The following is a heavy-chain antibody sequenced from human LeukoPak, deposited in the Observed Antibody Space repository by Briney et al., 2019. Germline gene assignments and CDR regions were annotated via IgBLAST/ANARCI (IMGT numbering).Heavy chain of an antibody. Sequence: GGSLRLSCAASGFTFSSYWMSWVRQAPGKGLEWVANIKQDGSEKYYVDSVKGRFTISRDNAKNSLYLQMNSLRAEDTAVYYCATEEYSSGWLFDYWGQGTLVTVSS. V-gene: IGHV3-7*01. CDR1: GFTFSSYW. CDR2: IKQDGSEK. CDR3: ATEEYSSGWLFDY. J-gene: IGHJ4*02. D-gene: IGHD6-19*01.